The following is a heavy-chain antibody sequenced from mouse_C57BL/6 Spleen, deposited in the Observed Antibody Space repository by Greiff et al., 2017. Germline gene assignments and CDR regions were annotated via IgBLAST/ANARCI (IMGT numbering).Heavy chain of an antibody. V-gene: IGHV3-6*01. D-gene: IGHD2-5*01. CDR2: ISYDGSN. CDR3: ARYSNYDAMDY. J-gene: IGHJ4*01. Sequence: VQLKESGPGLVKPSQSLSLTCSVTGYSITSGYYWNWIRQFPGNKLEWMGYISYDGSNNYNPSLKNRISITRDTSKNQFFLKLNSVTTEDTATYYCARYSNYDAMDYWGQGTSVTVSS. CDR1: GYSITSGYY.